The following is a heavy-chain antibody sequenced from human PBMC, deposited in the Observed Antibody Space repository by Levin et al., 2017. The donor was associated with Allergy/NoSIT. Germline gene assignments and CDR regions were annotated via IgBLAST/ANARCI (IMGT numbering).Heavy chain of an antibody. CDR1: GGSISSSSYY. J-gene: IGHJ6*02. CDR2: IYYSGST. V-gene: IGHV4-39*07. D-gene: IGHD3-3*01. CDR3: ARDPTYYDFWSGYSPTSYYYGMDV. Sequence: GSLRLSCTVSGGSISSSSYYWGWIRQPPGKGLEWIGSIYYSGSTYYNPSLKSRVTISVDTSKNQFSLKLSSVTAADTAVYYCARDPTYYDFWSGYSPTSYYYGMDVWGQGTTVTVSS.